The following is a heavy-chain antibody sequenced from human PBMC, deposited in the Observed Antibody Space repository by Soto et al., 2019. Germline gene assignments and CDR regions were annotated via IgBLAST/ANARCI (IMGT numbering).Heavy chain of an antibody. J-gene: IGHJ6*03. D-gene: IGHD5-12*01. CDR2: ISGSGGNT. Sequence: EVQLVESGGGLVQPGGSLRLSCAASGFTFSNFAVSWVRQAPGKGLEWVSIISGSGGNTYNADAVKGRFTISRDNSKNTLYLQMNSLRVEDTAIYYCAKNRWIRQYDYYMDVWGKGTTVTVSS. V-gene: IGHV3-23*04. CDR3: AKNRWIRQYDYYMDV. CDR1: GFTFSNFA.